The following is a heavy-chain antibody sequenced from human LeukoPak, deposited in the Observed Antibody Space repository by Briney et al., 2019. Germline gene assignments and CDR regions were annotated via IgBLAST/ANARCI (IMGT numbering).Heavy chain of an antibody. CDR3: VYYYGSGSVEY. CDR1: GSSITSSNYY. CDR2: FYYSGST. D-gene: IGHD3-10*01. V-gene: IGHV4-39*01. Sequence: TSETLSLTCTVSGSSITSSNYYWGWIRQPPGKGLEWIGSFYYSGSTNYNPSLKSRVTISVDTSKNQFSLKLSSVTAADTAVYYCVYYYGSGSVEYWGQGTLVTVSS. J-gene: IGHJ4*02.